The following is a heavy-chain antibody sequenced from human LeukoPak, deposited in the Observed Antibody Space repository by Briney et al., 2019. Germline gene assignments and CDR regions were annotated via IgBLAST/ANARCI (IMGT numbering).Heavy chain of an antibody. D-gene: IGHD1-26*01. V-gene: IGHV4-39*07. CDR2: IYYSGST. CDR1: GGSISSSSYY. J-gene: IGHJ3*01. CDR3: VTSIDLAGWGGFDV. Sequence: PSETLSLTCTVSGGSISSSSYYWGWLRQSPGKGLEWIGSIYYSGSTYYNPSLKSRVTISVDTSKNQFSLKVNSVTVADTAVYYCVTSIDLAGWGGFDVWGQGRMVTVSS.